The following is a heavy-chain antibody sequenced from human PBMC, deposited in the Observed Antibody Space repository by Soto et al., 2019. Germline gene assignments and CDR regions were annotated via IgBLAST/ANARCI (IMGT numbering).Heavy chain of an antibody. D-gene: IGHD4-4*01. V-gene: IGHV1-18*04. CDR1: GYTINGSG. CDR3: AREVTEGYYYYGNDV. Sequence: ASVKDCCEDSGYTINGSGISWGRQAAGQGLEGMGWISAHNGNTNNAQKLQGRVTMTTDTSTSTAYMELRSLRSEDTAVYYCAREVTEGYYYYGNDVCGQGTTVTAS. CDR2: ISAHNGNT. J-gene: IGHJ6*02.